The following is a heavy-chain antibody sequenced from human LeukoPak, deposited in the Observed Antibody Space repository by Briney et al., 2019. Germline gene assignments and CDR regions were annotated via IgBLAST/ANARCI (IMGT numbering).Heavy chain of an antibody. D-gene: IGHD5-18*01. V-gene: IGHV1-2*02. CDR3: SRGSGISYGGIDY. Sequence: ASVKVSCKASGYAFTGYYLHWVRKAPGQGLEWMGWIHPKSGDTKYAPKFLGRVTLTRDTSTTIVYMELRWLTSDDTAVYYCSRGSGISYGGIDYWGQGTLVTVSS. CDR1: GYAFTGYY. J-gene: IGHJ4*02. CDR2: IHPKSGDT.